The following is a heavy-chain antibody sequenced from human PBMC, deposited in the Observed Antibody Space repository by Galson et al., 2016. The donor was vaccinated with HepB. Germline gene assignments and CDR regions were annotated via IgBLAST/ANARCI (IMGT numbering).Heavy chain of an antibody. CDR3: VRLRTAAAAANRRGSLY. V-gene: IGHV4-39*01. CDR1: GDSISNVGRH. D-gene: IGHD6-13*01. Sequence: ETLSLTCTVSGDSISNVGRHWGWFRQSPEMGLEYIGSIHSSGTSYYNPSLTSRLTVSADTSTNQFSLSLTSVTAADTAIYYCVRLRTAAAAANRRGSLYWSQGTRVTVSS. CDR2: IHSSGTS. J-gene: IGHJ4*02.